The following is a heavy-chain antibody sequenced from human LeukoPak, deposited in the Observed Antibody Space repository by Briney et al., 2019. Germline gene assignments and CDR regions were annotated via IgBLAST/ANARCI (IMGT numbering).Heavy chain of an antibody. CDR3: ARGLNDSWTGENY. V-gene: IGHV4-59*12. CDR2: IYYSGST. D-gene: IGHD3-3*01. J-gene: IGHJ4*02. CDR1: GGSISSYY. Sequence: PSETLSLTRNVSGGSISSYYWSWIRQPPGKGLEWIGYIYYSGSTNYNPSLKSRVTISVDTSKSQFSLKVRYVTAADTAVYYCARGLNDSWTGENYWGQGTLVTVSS.